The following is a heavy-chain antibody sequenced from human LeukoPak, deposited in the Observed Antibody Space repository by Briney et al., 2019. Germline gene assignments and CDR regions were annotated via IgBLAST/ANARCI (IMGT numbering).Heavy chain of an antibody. CDR1: EYPFTSYG. V-gene: IGHV1-18*01. D-gene: IGHD3-3*01. CDR3: ARNLRFLECDY. CDR2: ISAYNGNT. Sequence: ASVKVSCKAFEYPFTSYGISWVRQAAGQGLEWMGWISAYNGNTNYAQKLQGRVTMTTDTSTSTAYMELRSLRSDDTAVYYCARNLRFLECDYWGQGTLVTVSS. J-gene: IGHJ4*02.